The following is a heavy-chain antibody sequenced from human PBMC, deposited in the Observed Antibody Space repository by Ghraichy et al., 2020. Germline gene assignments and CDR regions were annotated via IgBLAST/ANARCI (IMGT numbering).Heavy chain of an antibody. CDR3: ARVQDDSSGYYYRYYYYYGMDV. D-gene: IGHD3-22*01. J-gene: IGHJ6*02. CDR1: GYTFTSYG. Sequence: ASVKVSCKASGYTFTSYGISWVRQAPGQGLEWMGWISAYNGNTNYAQKLQGRVTMTTDTSTSTAYMELRSLRSDDTAVYYCARVQDDSSGYYYRYYYYYGMDVWGQGTTVTVSS. CDR2: ISAYNGNT. V-gene: IGHV1-18*04.